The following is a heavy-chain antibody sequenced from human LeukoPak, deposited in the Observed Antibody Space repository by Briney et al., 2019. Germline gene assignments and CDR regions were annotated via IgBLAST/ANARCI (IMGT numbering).Heavy chain of an antibody. CDR2: IIPIFGTA. Sequence: GASVKVSCKASGGTFSSYAISWVRQAPGQGLEWMGGIIPIFGTANYAQKFQGRVTITADESTSTAYMELSSLRSEDTAVYYCARGRSLRNPFDYWGQGTLVTVSS. D-gene: IGHD1-14*01. CDR1: GGTFSSYA. CDR3: ARGRSLRNPFDY. V-gene: IGHV1-69*13. J-gene: IGHJ4*02.